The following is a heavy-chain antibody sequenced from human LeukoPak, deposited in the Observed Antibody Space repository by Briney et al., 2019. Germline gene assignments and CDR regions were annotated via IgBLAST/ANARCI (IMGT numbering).Heavy chain of an antibody. D-gene: IGHD5-18*01. J-gene: IGHJ6*04. Sequence: PSETLSLTCTVSGYSISSGYHWGWIRQPPGKGLEWIGSIYYSGSTYYNPSLKSRVTISVDTSKNQFSLKLSSVTAADTAVYYCARDLNWDVDTAMANPGPWGKGTTVTVSS. CDR2: IYYSGST. V-gene: IGHV4-38-2*02. CDR1: GYSISSGYH. CDR3: ARDLNWDVDTAMANPGP.